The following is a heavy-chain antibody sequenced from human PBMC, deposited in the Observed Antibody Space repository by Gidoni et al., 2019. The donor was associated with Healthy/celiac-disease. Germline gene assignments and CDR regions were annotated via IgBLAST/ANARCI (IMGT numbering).Heavy chain of an antibody. V-gene: IGHV4-39*01. Sequence: QLQLQESGPGLVKPSETLSLTCTLSGGSISSSSYYWGWIRQPPGKGLEWIGSIYYSGSTYYNPSLKSRVTISVDTSKNQFSLKLSSVTAADTAVYYCARLGIGDWFDPWGQGTLVTVSS. CDR1: GGSISSSSYY. J-gene: IGHJ5*02. CDR2: IYYSGST. D-gene: IGHD3-10*01. CDR3: ARLGIGDWFDP.